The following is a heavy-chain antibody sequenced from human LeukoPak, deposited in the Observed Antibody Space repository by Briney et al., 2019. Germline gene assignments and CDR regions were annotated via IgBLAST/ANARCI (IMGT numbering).Heavy chain of an antibody. D-gene: IGHD3-22*01. CDR3: ATGNYYDSRGYYTFGH. CDR1: EFTFDKYW. J-gene: IGHJ4*02. CDR2: INGDGTIT. V-gene: IGHV3-74*01. Sequence: PGGSLRLSCAASEFTFDKYWMHWVRHAPGKGLVWVSRINGDGTITSYADSVKGAFIISRDNAKNTLYLQVSSLRAEDTAVYYCATGNYYDSRGYYTFGHWGQGTLVTVSS.